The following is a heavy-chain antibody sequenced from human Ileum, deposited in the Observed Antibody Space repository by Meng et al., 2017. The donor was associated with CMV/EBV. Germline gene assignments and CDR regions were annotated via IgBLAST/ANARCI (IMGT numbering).Heavy chain of an antibody. D-gene: IGHD3-3*01. CDR2: IIHTGST. CDR1: EGSFSGYY. V-gene: IGHV4-34*01. Sequence: SETLSLTCAVYEGSFSGYYWSWIRQPPGKGLEWLGEIIHTGSTNYNPSLKSRVTISVETSKNQFSLKLSSVTAADTAVYYCARGSYDFWGGSRGRYGMDVWGQGTTVTVSS. J-gene: IGHJ6*02. CDR3: ARGSYDFWGGSRGRYGMDV.